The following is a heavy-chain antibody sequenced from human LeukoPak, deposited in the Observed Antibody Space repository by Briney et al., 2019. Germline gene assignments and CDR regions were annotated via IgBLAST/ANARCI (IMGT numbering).Heavy chain of an antibody. CDR2: IDPSDSYT. D-gene: IGHD6-19*01. J-gene: IGHJ4*02. Sequence: PGESLKISCKGSGYSFTSYWISWVRQMPGKGLEWMGRIDPSDSYTNYSPSFQGHVTISVDKSISTAYLQWSSLKASDTAMYYCAREQYSSDWFDYWGQGTLVTVSS. V-gene: IGHV5-10-1*01. CDR3: AREQYSSDWFDY. CDR1: GYSFTSYW.